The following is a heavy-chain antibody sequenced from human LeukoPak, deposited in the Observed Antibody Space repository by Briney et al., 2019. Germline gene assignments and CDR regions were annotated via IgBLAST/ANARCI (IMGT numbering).Heavy chain of an antibody. Sequence: SCKASGYTFTAYYMHWVRQAPGKGLEWVAFIRYDGSNKYYADSVKGRFTISRDNSKNTLYLQMNSLRAEDTAVYYCAKVIFDYYYYYMDVWGKGTTVTVSS. J-gene: IGHJ6*03. CDR1: GYTFTAYY. CDR3: AKVIFDYYYYYMDV. V-gene: IGHV3-30*02. CDR2: IRYDGSNK.